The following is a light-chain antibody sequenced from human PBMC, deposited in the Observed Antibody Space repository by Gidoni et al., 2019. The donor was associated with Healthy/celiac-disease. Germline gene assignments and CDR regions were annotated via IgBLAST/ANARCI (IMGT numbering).Light chain of an antibody. Sequence: QSVLPPPPSPSGTPGQRVTISCSGSSPNLGSNTVNWYQQLPGTAPKLLIYSNKQRPSGVPDRFSGSKSGTSASLAISGLQSEDEADYYCAAWDDSLNASVFGGGTQLTVL. CDR3: AAWDDSLNASV. CDR2: SNK. V-gene: IGLV1-44*01. CDR1: SPNLGSNT. J-gene: IGLJ7*01.